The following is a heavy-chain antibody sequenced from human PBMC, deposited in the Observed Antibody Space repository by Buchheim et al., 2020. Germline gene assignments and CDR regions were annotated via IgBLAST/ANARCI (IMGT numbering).Heavy chain of an antibody. Sequence: EVQLVESGGGLVQPGGSLRLSCIASGFTFGTYWMSWVRQAPGKGLEWVANIKQDGSEIYYVDSVKGRFTISRDNAKISLYLQLNSLTVEDTAVYYCAREVDRVDYWGQGTL. CDR3: AREVDRVDY. CDR1: GFTFGTYW. D-gene: IGHD1-26*01. CDR2: IKQDGSEI. V-gene: IGHV3-7*01. J-gene: IGHJ4*02.